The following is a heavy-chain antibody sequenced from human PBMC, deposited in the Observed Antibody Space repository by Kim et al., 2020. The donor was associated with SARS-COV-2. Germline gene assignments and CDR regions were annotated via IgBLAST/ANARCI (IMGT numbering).Heavy chain of an antibody. Sequence: GGSLRLSCAASGFTFSGYSMHWVRQAPGKGLVWVSRINSGEANTYYADSVKGRFTISRDNAKNTLYLQMNSLRAEDTAVYYCARDGITIFGVVVDYYGMDVWGQETTVTVSS. CDR1: GFTFSGYS. CDR3: ARDGITIFGVVVDYYGMDV. J-gene: IGHJ6*02. D-gene: IGHD3-3*01. V-gene: IGHV3-74*01. CDR2: INSGEANT.